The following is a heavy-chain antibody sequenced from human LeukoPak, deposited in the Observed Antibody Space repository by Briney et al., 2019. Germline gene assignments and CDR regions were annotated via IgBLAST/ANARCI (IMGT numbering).Heavy chain of an antibody. CDR1: GGSFSGYY. CDR2: INHSGST. J-gene: IGHJ6*02. CDR3: ARLPPALYGPCYYYGMDV. Sequence: SETLSLTCAVYGGSFSGYYWSWIRQPPGKGLEWIGEINHSGSTNYNPSLKSRVTISVDTSKNQFSLKLSSVTAADTAVYYCARLPPALYGPCYYYGMDVWGQGTTVTVSS. D-gene: IGHD4-17*01. V-gene: IGHV4-34*01.